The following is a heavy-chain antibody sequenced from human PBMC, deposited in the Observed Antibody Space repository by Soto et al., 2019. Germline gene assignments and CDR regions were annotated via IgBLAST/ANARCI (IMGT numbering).Heavy chain of an antibody. V-gene: IGHV3-23*01. D-gene: IGHD1-26*01. CDR2: ISGSGDST. CDR3: ARRGSGSYYDY. CDR1: GFTFSSYA. Sequence: EVQLLESGGGLVQPGGSLRLSCAASGFTFSSYAMRWVRQAPGKGLEWVSAISGSGDSTYYADSVKGRFTTSRDNSKNTLYLQMNSLRAEDTAVYYCARRGSGSYYDYWGQGTLVTASS. J-gene: IGHJ4*01.